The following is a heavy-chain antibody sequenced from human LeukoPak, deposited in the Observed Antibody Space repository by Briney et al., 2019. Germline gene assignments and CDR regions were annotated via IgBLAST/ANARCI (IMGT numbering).Heavy chain of an antibody. Sequence: GGSLRLSCAASGFILSSYAMSWVRQAPGKWLEWVSAISGSGGSTYYAVSVKGRFTISRDNSKNTLYLQMNSLRAEDTAVYYCANGVPLDAFDIWGQGTRVTVSS. D-gene: IGHD2-8*01. CDR1: GFILSSYA. CDR3: ANGVPLDAFDI. J-gene: IGHJ3*02. V-gene: IGHV3-23*01. CDR2: ISGSGGST.